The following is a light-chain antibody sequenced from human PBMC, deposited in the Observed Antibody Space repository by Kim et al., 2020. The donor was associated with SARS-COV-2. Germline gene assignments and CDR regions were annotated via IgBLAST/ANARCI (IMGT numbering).Light chain of an antibody. J-gene: IGKJ1*01. CDR1: QSISIW. CDR2: DAS. CDR3: QHYNGYPWT. V-gene: IGKV1-5*01. Sequence: ASVGDRVTITCRASQSISIWLAWYQQKPGKAPNLLIYDASTLKSGVPSRFSGSGSGTEFTLTISGLQPDDFAAYYCQHYNGYPWTFGPGTKVDIK.